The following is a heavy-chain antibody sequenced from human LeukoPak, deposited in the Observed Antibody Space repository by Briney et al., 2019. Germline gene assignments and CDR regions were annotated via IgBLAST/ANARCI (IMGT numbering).Heavy chain of an antibody. V-gene: IGHV3-53*01. Sequence: GGSLRLSCAASGFTVNSNYMSWVRQAPGKGLEWVSVIYSGGSTYYADSVKGRFTISRDNSKNTLYLQMNSLRAEDTAVYYCARAPGEQYRGYYFDYWGQGTLVTVSS. J-gene: IGHJ4*02. CDR1: GFTVNSNY. D-gene: IGHD3-16*01. CDR2: IYSGGST. CDR3: ARAPGEQYRGYYFDY.